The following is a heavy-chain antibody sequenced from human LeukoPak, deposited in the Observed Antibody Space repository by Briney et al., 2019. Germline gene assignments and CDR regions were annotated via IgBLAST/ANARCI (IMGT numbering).Heavy chain of an antibody. CDR2: ISSSSSYT. J-gene: IGHJ4*02. CDR1: GFTFSDYY. CDR3: ARESSTSCFDY. Sequence: GGSLRLSCAASGFTFSDYYMSWIRQAPGKGLEWVSYISSSSSYTNHADSVKGRFTISRDNAKNSLYLQMNSLRAEDTAVYYCARESSTSCFDYWGQGTLVTVSS. D-gene: IGHD2-2*01. V-gene: IGHV3-11*05.